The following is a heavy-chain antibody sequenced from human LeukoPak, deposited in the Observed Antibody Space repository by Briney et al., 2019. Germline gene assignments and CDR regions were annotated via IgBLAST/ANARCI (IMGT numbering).Heavy chain of an antibody. V-gene: IGHV3-30-3*01. CDR2: ISYDGSNK. D-gene: IGHD5-18*01. Sequence: QPGRSLRLSCAASGFTFSSYAMPWVRQAPGKGLEWVAVISYDGSNKYYADSVKGRFTISRDNSKNTLYLQMNSLRAEDTAVYYCARAHVGILRGYSYGPRTDFDYWGQGTLVTVSS. CDR1: GFTFSSYA. J-gene: IGHJ4*02. CDR3: ARAHVGILRGYSYGPRTDFDY.